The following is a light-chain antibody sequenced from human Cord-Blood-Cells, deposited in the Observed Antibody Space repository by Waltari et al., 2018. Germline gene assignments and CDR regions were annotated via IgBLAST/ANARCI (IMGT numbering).Light chain of an antibody. Sequence: DIQMTQSPSSLSASVGDRVTITCRESQSISSYLNWYQQKPGRAPKLLIYAASSLQSGVPSRFSGSGSGTDFTLTIRSLQPEDFATYYCQQSYSTPYTFGQGTKLEIK. CDR2: AAS. V-gene: IGKV1-39*01. CDR3: QQSYSTPYT. CDR1: QSISSY. J-gene: IGKJ2*01.